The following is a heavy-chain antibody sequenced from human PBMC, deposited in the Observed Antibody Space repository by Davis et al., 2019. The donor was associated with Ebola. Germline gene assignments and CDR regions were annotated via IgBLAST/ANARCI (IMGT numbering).Heavy chain of an antibody. CDR1: GYTFTGYY. J-gene: IGHJ6*02. CDR3: ARVGGSGSYYYYYGMDV. D-gene: IGHD3-10*01. Sequence: AASVKVSCKASGYTFTGYYMHWVRQAPGQGLEWMGWINPNSDGTNYAQKFQGWVTMTRDTSISTAYMELSSLRSEDTAVYYCARVGGSGSYYYYYGMDVWGQGTTVTVSS. V-gene: IGHV1-2*04. CDR2: INPNSDGT.